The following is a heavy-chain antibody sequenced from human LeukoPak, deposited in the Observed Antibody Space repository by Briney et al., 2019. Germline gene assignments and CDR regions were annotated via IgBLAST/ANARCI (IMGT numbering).Heavy chain of an antibody. CDR2: ISSSSSTI. CDR3: AREGDLTPLNFDY. CDR1: GFTFSSYS. V-gene: IGHV3-48*01. J-gene: IGHJ4*02. Sequence: GGSLRLSCAASGFTFSSYSMNWVRQAPGKGLEWVSYISSSSSTIYYADSVKGRFTISRDNAKNSLYLQMNSLRAEDTAVYYCAREGDLTPLNFDYWGQGTLVTVSS. D-gene: IGHD2-21*02.